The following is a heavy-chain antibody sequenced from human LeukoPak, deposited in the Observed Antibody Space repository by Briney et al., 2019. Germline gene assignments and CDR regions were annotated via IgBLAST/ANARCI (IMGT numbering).Heavy chain of an antibody. CDR2: IYHTGNT. CDR3: ARGFFVRENPGSWFDP. D-gene: IGHD3-10*02. V-gene: IGHV4-30-2*01. Sequence: SQTLSLTCAVSGGSISSGRYSWNWIRQPPGKSLEWIGYIYHTGNTFYNPSLKSRVTISVDRSKNQFSLRLTSVTAADTAVYYCARGFFVRENPGSWFDPWGQGTLVTVSP. CDR1: GGSISSGRYS. J-gene: IGHJ5*02.